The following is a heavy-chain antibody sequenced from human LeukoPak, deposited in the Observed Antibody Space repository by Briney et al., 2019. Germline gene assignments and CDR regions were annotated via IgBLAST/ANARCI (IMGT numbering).Heavy chain of an antibody. CDR3: ARGGGYDIDAFDI. J-gene: IGHJ3*02. D-gene: IGHD5-12*01. V-gene: IGHV1-2*02. CDR1: GYTFTGYY. CDR2: INPNSGGT. Sequence: ASVKVSCKASGYTFTGYYMHWVRQAPGQGLEWMGWINPNSGGTNYAQKFQGRVTMTRDTSISTAYMELSSLRSEDTAVYYCARGGGYDIDAFDIWGQGTMVTVSS.